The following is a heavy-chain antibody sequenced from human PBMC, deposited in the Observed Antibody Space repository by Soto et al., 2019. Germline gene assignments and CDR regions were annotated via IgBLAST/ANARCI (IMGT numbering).Heavy chain of an antibody. CDR2: IGYDGSNK. V-gene: IGHV3-30-3*01. CDR3: ARDPVNYYGSWTYGMDL. D-gene: IGHD3-10*01. J-gene: IGHJ6*02. CDR1: GLTLSRFA. Sequence: QVQLVESGGGVVQPGRSLRLSCAASGLTLSRFAMHWVRQAPGKGLEWVAVIGYDGSNKDYADSVKGRFTISRDNSKNTLYLQMNSLRPEDTAVSYCARDPVNYYGSWTYGMDLWGQGTTVTVSS.